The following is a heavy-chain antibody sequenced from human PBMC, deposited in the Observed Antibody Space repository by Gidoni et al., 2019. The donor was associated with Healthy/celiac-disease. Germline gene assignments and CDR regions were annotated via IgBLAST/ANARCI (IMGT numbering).Heavy chain of an antibody. CDR2: IYYSGST. CDR1: GGSISSSSYY. D-gene: IGHD6-13*01. V-gene: IGHV4-39*07. CDR3: AREGRIAAAGLDV. J-gene: IGHJ6*02. Sequence: QLQLPESGPGLVKPSETLSLTCTVSGGSISSSSYYWGWIRQPPGKGLEWIGSIYYSGSTYYNPSLKSRVTISVDTSKNQFSLKLSSVTAADTAVYYCAREGRIAAAGLDVWGQGTTVTVSS.